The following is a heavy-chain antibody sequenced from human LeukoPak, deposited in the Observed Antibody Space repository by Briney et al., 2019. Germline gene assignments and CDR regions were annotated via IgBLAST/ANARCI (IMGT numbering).Heavy chain of an antibody. CDR1: GFTFSDYY. D-gene: IGHD3-3*01. J-gene: IGHJ4*02. Sequence: PGGSLRLSCAASGFTFSDYYMSWIRQAPGKGLEGVSYISSIGSTIYYADSVKGRFTISRDNAKNPLYLQMNSLRAEDTAVYYCARGSITIFGVVIRTTNTYFDYWGQGTLVTVSS. CDR2: ISSIGSTI. CDR3: ARGSITIFGVVIRTTNTYFDY. V-gene: IGHV3-11*01.